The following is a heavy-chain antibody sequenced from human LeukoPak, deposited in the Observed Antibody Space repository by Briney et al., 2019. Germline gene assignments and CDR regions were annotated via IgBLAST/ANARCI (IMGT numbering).Heavy chain of an antibody. CDR2: INPNSGGT. CDR1: GYTFTGYY. CDR3: ARDGLVAYYYGMDV. D-gene: IGHD3/OR15-3a*01. J-gene: IGHJ6*02. Sequence: ASVKVSCKASGYTFTGYYMHWVRQAPGQGLEWMGWINPNSGGTNYAQKFQGRVTMTRDTSISTAYMELSRLRSDDTAVYYCARDGLVAYYYGMDVWGQGTTVTVSS. V-gene: IGHV1-2*02.